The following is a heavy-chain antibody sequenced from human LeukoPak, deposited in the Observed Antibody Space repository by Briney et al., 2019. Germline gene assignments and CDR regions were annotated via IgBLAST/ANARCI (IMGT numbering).Heavy chain of an antibody. V-gene: IGHV1-2*02. CDR1: GYTFAGYY. CDR2: INPNSGGT. CDR3: ARGYILNDAFGI. D-gene: IGHD5-12*01. Sequence: ASVKVSCKASGYTFAGYYMHWVRQAPGQGLEWTGWINPNSGGTNYAQKFQGRVTMTRDTSISTAYMELSRLRSDDTAVYYCARGYILNDAFGIWGQGTMVTVSS. J-gene: IGHJ3*02.